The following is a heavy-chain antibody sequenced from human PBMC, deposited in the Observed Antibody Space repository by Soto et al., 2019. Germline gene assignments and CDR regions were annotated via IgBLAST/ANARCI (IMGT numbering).Heavy chain of an antibody. CDR3: ASLFAGGVATKYPFDY. V-gene: IGHV4-4*02. J-gene: IGHJ4*02. Sequence: SETLSLTCAVSSGSISSSNWWSWVRQPPGKGLEWIGEIYHSGSTNYNPSLKSRVTISVDKSKNQFSLKLSSVTAADTAVYYCASLFAGGVATKYPFDYWGQGTLVTVSS. D-gene: IGHD5-12*01. CDR2: IYHSGST. CDR1: SGSISSSNW.